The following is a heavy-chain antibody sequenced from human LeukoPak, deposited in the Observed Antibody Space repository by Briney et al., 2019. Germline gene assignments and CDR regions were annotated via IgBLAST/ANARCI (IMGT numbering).Heavy chain of an antibody. J-gene: IGHJ5*02. D-gene: IGHD3-22*01. V-gene: IGHV5-51*01. CDR2: IYPGDSDT. CDR3: ARASNYYDSSGYRSFDP. Sequence: RGESLKISCKGSGYSFISYWIGWVRQMPGKGLEGMGVIYPGDSDTRYSPSSPGQVTMSAYKSISTAYLQWSSLKASDTAMYYCARASNYYDSSGYRSFDPWGQGTLVTVSS. CDR1: GYSFISYW.